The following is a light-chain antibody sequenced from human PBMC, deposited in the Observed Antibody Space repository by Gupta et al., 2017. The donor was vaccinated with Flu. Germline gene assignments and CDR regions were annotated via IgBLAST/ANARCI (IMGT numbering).Light chain of an antibody. Sequence: QIVVTQEPSLTVSPGGTVTLTCASSTGAVTSGYYPNWFQQKPGPPPLALCYRASNKPSWTPPLSAAYLLAATAVPTLSGLQPDDDAYYCSPLYYGGAHRVFGTGTKVTVL. V-gene: IGLV7-43*01. CDR2: RAS. CDR3: PLYYGGAHRV. J-gene: IGLJ1*01. CDR1: TGAVTSGYY.